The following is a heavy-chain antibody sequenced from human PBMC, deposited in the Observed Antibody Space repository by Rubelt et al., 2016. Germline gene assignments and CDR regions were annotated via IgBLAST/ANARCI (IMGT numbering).Heavy chain of an antibody. Sequence: EVQLVESGGGLVQPGGSLRLSCAASGFTVSSNYMSWVRQAPGKGLEWVSISYSGGSTYYADSVNGRFTIARGNSKNTLYLQMNSLRAEDTAVYYCARNWGFDYWGQGTLVTVSS. D-gene: IGHD7-27*01. CDR1: GFTVSSNY. V-gene: IGHV3-66*01. J-gene: IGHJ4*02. CDR3: ARNWGFDY. CDR2: SYSGGST.